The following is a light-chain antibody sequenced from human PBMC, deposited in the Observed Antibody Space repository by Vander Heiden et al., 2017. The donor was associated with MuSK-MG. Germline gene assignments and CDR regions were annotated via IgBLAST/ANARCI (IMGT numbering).Light chain of an antibody. CDR2: DAS. Sequence: DIVLPQSPATLSLSPGERATLSCRASQSVSSYLAWYQQKPGQAPRLLIYDASNRATGIPARFSGSGSGTDFTLTISSLEPEDFAVYYCQQRSNWLFTFGPGTKVDIK. V-gene: IGKV3-11*01. CDR3: QQRSNWLFT. CDR1: QSVSSY. J-gene: IGKJ3*01.